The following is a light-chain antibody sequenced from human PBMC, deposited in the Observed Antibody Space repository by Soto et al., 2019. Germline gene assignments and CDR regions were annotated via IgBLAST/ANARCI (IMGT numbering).Light chain of an antibody. V-gene: IGKV1-27*01. J-gene: IGKJ4*01. CDR3: QKYNGAPLT. CDR1: QGISIY. Sequence: DIQMTPSPSSLSASVGDRVTITCRASQGISIYLAWYQQKPGKVPKLLIYDASTLQSGVPSRFSGSGSGTDFTLTISSLQPEDVATYYCQKYNGAPLTVGGGTKVEIK. CDR2: DAS.